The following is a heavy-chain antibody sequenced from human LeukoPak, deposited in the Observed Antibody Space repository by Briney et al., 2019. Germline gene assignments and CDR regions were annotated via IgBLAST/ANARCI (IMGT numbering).Heavy chain of an antibody. Sequence: GGSLRLSCAASGFTFSNAWMSWVRQAPGKGLEWVGRIKSRTAGGTTDYAAPVKGRFTISRDDSKNTLYLQMNSLKTEDTAVYYCIVVVIPGKTWRWFDPWGQGTLVTVSS. CDR2: IKSRTAGGTT. V-gene: IGHV3-15*01. CDR3: IVVVIPGKTWRWFDP. J-gene: IGHJ5*02. D-gene: IGHD2-15*01. CDR1: GFTFSNAW.